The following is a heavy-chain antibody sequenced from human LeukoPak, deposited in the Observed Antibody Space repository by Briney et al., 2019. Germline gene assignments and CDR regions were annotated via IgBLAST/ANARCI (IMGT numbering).Heavy chain of an antibody. J-gene: IGHJ6*02. D-gene: IGHD6-19*01. Sequence: SETLSLTCTVSGGSISNYYWSWIRQPPGKGLEWIGYIYYSGSTNYNPSLKSRVTISVDTSKNQFSLKLSSVTAADTAVYYCARVPAVAGTDYYYYGMDVWGQGTTVTVSS. CDR2: IYYSGST. CDR3: ARVPAVAGTDYYYYGMDV. CDR1: GGSISNYY. V-gene: IGHV4-59*01.